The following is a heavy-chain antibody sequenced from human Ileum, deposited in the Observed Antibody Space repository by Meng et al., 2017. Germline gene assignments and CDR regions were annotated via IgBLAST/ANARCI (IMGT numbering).Heavy chain of an antibody. CDR3: TNDRLNH. D-gene: IGHD1-1*01. CDR2: INPDGSNP. V-gene: IGHV3-74*01. J-gene: IGHJ1*01. CDR1: GFTFTDPW. Sequence: EGPVGEAGGGLAPPGGSRRLSFAAFGFTFTDPWMHWVRQGPGKGLVWVSRINPDGSNPTYADSVKGRFTISRDNAKNTVYLQMNSLRAEDSALYYCTNDRLNHWGQGALVTVSS.